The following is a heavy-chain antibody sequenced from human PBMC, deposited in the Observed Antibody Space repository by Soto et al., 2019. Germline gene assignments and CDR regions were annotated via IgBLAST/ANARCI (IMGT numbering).Heavy chain of an antibody. CDR3: ARVGYCSGGSCYRFDP. J-gene: IGHJ5*02. D-gene: IGHD2-15*01. CDR2: IYHSGSA. CDR1: GDSINSTNW. Sequence: QVQLQESGPGLVKPSGTLSLTCAVSGDSINSTNWWSWFRQPPGKGLEWIGEIYHSGSANYNPSLKSRVTISVDKSKNQFSLKLSSVTAADTAVYYCARVGYCSGGSCYRFDPWGQGTLVTVSS. V-gene: IGHV4-4*02.